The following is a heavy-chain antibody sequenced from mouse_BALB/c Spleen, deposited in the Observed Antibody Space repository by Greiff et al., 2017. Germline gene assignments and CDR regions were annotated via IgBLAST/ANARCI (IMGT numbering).Heavy chain of an antibody. V-gene: IGHV2-6-7*01. CDR1: GFSLTGYG. CDR2: IWGDGST. CDR3: ASSYYYGSSYGYAMDY. J-gene: IGHJ4*01. Sequence: VMLVESGPGLVAPSQSLSITCTVSGFSLTGYGVNWVRQPPGKGLEWLGMIWGDGSTDYNSALKSRLSISKDNSKSQVFLKMNSLQTDDTARYYCASSYYYGSSYGYAMDYWGQGTSVTVSS. D-gene: IGHD1-1*01.